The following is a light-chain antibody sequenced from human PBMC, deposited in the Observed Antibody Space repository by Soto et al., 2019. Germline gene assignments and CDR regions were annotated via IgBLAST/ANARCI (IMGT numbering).Light chain of an antibody. V-gene: IGKV3-20*01. Sequence: EMVLTQSPGTLSLSPGERATLSCRASQSVSSSYLAWYQQKPGQAPRLLIYGASSRATGIPDRFSGSGSGTVFTLTISRLESEDFAVYYCQQYGSSPPFTFGPGTKVDIK. J-gene: IGKJ3*01. CDR1: QSVSSSY. CDR3: QQYGSSPPFT. CDR2: GAS.